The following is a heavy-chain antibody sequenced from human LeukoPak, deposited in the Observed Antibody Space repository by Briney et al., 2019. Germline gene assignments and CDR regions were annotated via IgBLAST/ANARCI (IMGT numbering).Heavy chain of an antibody. Sequence: GGSLRLSCVASGFSFSDFYMGWIRQTPGKGLDWVSYISDTGNTISYADSVKGRFTVSRDNVKNSVFLQMNSLRAEDTAIYYCARWTLHAFDVWGQGTMVTVSS. J-gene: IGHJ3*01. CDR3: ARWTLHAFDV. CDR2: ISDTGNTI. V-gene: IGHV3-11*04. CDR1: GFSFSDFY. D-gene: IGHD3/OR15-3a*01.